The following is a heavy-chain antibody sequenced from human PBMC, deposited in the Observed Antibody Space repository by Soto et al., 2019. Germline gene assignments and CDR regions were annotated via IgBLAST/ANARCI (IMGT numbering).Heavy chain of an antibody. J-gene: IGHJ3*02. V-gene: IGHV4-34*01. Sequence: SETLSLTCAVYGGSFSGYYWSWIRQPPGKGLEWIGEINHSGSTNYNPSLKSRVTISVDTSKNQFSLKLSSVTAADTAVYSCARVRTRNPGDAFDIWGQGTMVTVSS. CDR3: ARVRTRNPGDAFDI. CDR2: INHSGST. CDR1: GGSFSGYY.